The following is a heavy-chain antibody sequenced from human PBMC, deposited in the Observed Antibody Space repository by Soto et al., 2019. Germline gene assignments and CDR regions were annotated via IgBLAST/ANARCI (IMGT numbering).Heavy chain of an antibody. CDR2: ISGSGGST. CDR1: GFTFSSYA. Sequence: GGSLRLSCSASGFTFSSYAMHWVRQAPGKGLEWVSAISGSGGSTYYADSVKGRFTISRDNSKNTLYLQMNSLRAEDTAVYYCAKGSDILTGYYGYWGQGTLVTVSS. CDR3: AKGSDILTGYYGY. D-gene: IGHD3-9*01. V-gene: IGHV3-23*01. J-gene: IGHJ4*02.